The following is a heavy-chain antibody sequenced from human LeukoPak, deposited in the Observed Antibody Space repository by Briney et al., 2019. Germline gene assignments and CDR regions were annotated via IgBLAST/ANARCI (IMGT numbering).Heavy chain of an antibody. CDR3: AREEDNADEYLREDY. V-gene: IGHV3-7*01. CDR1: GLPFSSYW. CDR2: IKPDGSEK. D-gene: IGHD2/OR15-2a*01. J-gene: IGHJ4*02. Sequence: GGSLRLSCAASGLPFSSYWMGWVRQAPGKGLEWVANIKPDGSEKNYVDSVKGRFTISRDNARNSLFLQMNSLRAEDTAVYYCAREEDNADEYLREDYWGQGTLVTVSS.